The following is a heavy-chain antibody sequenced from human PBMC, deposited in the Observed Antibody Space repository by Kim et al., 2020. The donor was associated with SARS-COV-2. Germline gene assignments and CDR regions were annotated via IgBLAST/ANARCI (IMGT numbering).Heavy chain of an antibody. D-gene: IGHD1-20*01. J-gene: IGHJ4*02. V-gene: IGHV3-33*01. Sequence: GGSLRLSCAASGFSFRSYAIHWVRQAPGRGLEWVAVIWYDGSQKYYVDSVKGRFTISRDNSKNMASLQMNNLRAEDSATYYCARDQGTAEYLERQGHFDYWGQGAQVTVSS. CDR3: ARDQGTAEYLERQGHFDY. CDR2: IWYDGSQK. CDR1: GFSFRSYA.